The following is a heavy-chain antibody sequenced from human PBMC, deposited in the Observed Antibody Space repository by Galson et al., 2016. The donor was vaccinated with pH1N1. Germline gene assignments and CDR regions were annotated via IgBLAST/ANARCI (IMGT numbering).Heavy chain of an antibody. Sequence: SCKASGGTFSSFGISWVRQSPGQGLEWMGGIIGMFAKTNYAQKFQGRVTITADELTSTAYMDLSSLTSEDTAVYYCASSLGYMVTALDNWGHGTLVTVSS. V-gene: IGHV1-69*01. CDR2: IIGMFAKT. CDR1: GGTFSSFG. D-gene: IGHD2-21*02. CDR3: ASSLGYMVTALDN. J-gene: IGHJ4*01.